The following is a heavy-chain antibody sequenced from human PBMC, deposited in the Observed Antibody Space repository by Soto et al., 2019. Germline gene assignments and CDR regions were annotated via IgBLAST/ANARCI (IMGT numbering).Heavy chain of an antibody. Sequence: GGSLRLSCSASGFTFSSYAMHWVRQAPGKGLEYVSAISSNGGSTYYADSVKGRFTISRDNSKNTLYLQMSSLRAEDTAVYYCVTGTDTAMVTPYYYYYGMDVWGQGTTVTVSS. V-gene: IGHV3-64D*06. D-gene: IGHD5-18*01. CDR1: GFTFSSYA. CDR2: ISSNGGST. J-gene: IGHJ6*02. CDR3: VTGTDTAMVTPYYYYYGMDV.